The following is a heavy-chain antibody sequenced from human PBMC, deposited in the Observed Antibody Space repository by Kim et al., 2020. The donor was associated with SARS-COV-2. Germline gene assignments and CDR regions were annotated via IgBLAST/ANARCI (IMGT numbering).Heavy chain of an antibody. CDR3: AKGANIGEVRVSKGLRDC. CDR2: ISGSGDNT. J-gene: IGHJ4*02. V-gene: IGHV3-23*01. CDR1: GFTFSSYA. D-gene: IGHD2-21*01. Sequence: GGSLRLSCAASGFTFSSYAMSWVRQAPGKGLEWVSIISGSGDNTYYADSVKGRFTISRDNSKNTLYLQMNSLRAEDTAVYYCAKGANIGEVRVSKGLRDCWGQGTLVTVSS.